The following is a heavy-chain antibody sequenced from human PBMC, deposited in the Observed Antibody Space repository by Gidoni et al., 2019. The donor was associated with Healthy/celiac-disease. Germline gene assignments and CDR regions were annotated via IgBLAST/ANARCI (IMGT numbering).Heavy chain of an antibody. CDR2: INPNSGGT. CDR1: GYTFTGYY. D-gene: IGHD1-26*01. V-gene: IGHV1-2*04. CDR3: AREDLSGSYYRFDP. J-gene: IGHJ5*02. Sequence: QVQLLQSGAEVKKPGASVKVSCKASGYTFTGYYMHWVRQAPGQGLEWMGWINPNSGGTNYAQKFQGWVTMTRDTSISTAYMELSRLRSDDTAVYYCAREDLSGSYYRFDPWGQGTLVTVSS.